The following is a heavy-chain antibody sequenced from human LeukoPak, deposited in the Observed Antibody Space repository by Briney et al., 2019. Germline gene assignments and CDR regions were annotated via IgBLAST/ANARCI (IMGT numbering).Heavy chain of an antibody. CDR1: GFSFSLYP. V-gene: IGHV3-48*01. D-gene: IGHD1-26*01. CDR3: ARDRGGSNDLDY. Sequence: GGSLRLSCAASGFSFSLYPMNWVRQAPGKGLEWLSNIRDSGGEMYYADSVKGRFTITRDNAKNTLYLQMNSLRAEDTAVYYCARDRGGSNDLDYWGQGTLVTVSS. CDR2: IRDSGGEM. J-gene: IGHJ4*02.